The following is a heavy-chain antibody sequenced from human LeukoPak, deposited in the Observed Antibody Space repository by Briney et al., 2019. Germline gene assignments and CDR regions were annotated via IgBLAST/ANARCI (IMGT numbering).Heavy chain of an antibody. CDR3: ARDAAYGSGNYYGMDV. J-gene: IGHJ6*02. CDR1: GFTFSSYS. V-gene: IGHV3-21*01. CDR2: ITSSSSYI. Sequence: GSLRLSCAASGFTFSSYSMNWVRQAPGKGLEWVSSITSSSSYIYYADSVKGRFTISRDNAKNSLYLQMNSLRAEDTAIYYCARDAAYGSGNYYGMDVWGQGTTVTVSS. D-gene: IGHD3-10*01.